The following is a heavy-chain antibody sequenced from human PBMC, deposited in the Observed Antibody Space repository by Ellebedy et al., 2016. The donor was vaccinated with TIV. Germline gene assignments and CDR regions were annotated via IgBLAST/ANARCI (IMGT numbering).Heavy chain of an antibody. CDR2: ISSSSSYI. CDR3: ARGPWLLHGPYNWFNP. CDR1: GFTFSSYS. Sequence: GESLKISXAASGFTFSSYSMNWVRQAPGKGLEWVSSISSSSSYIYYADSVKGRFTISRDNAKNSLYLQMNSLRAEDTAVYYCARGPWLLHGPYNWFNPWGQGTLVTVSS. V-gene: IGHV3-21*01. J-gene: IGHJ5*02. D-gene: IGHD2-15*01.